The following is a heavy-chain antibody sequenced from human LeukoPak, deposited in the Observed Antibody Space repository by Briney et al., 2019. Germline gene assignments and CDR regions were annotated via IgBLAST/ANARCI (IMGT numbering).Heavy chain of an antibody. Sequence: PSETLSFTCTVSGGSISSYYWSWIRQPPGKGLEWIGYIYYSGSTNYNPSLKSRVTISVDTSKNQFSLKLSSVTAADTAVYYCERSLLVQAFDPWGQGTMVTVSS. CDR3: ERSLLVQAFDP. J-gene: IGHJ3*01. CDR1: GGSISSYY. V-gene: IGHV4-59*01. D-gene: IGHD2-8*02. CDR2: IYYSGST.